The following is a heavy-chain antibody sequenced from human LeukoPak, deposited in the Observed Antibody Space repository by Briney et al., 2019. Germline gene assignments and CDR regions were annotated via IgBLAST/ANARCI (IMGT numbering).Heavy chain of an antibody. CDR3: AREKGKQLVQGYFDY. CDR2: TRYDGTNK. V-gene: IGHV3-30*02. CDR1: GFIFSSYG. J-gene: IGHJ4*02. Sequence: GGSLRLSCAASGFIFSSYGMHWVRQAPGKGLEWVAFTRYDGTNKYYADSVKGRFTISRDNSKNTLYLQMNSLRAEDTAVYYCAREKGKQLVQGYFDYWGQGTLVTVSS. D-gene: IGHD6-13*01.